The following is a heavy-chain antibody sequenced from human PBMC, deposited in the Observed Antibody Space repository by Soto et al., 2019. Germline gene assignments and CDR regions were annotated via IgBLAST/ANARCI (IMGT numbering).Heavy chain of an antibody. V-gene: IGHV3-15*07. CDR1: GFXFNNAW. CDR2: VKSKADGGSG. D-gene: IGHD1-26*01. Sequence: GGSLXLSCAASGFXFNNAWINWVRQVPGKGLEWVGRVKSKADGGSGDYAAPVKGRFVVSRDDSKDIVYLQMNSLKIEDTGVYYCTTDSRTTLPEIRFDYWGHGTQVTVSS. J-gene: IGHJ4*01. CDR3: TTDSRTTLPEIRFDY.